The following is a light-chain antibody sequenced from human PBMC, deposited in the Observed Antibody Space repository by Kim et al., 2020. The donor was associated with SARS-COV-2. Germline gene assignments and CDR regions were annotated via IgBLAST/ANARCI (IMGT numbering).Light chain of an antibody. CDR3: GTWDRGLNAVV. Sequence: SAAAGQKVSSSCSGTLSDYVSWYQQLPGTAFRLLIYGNRKRPSGIPDRFSASKSGPSATLDITGLQTGDEAHYYCGTWDRGLNAVVFGGGTQLTVL. J-gene: IGLJ2*01. V-gene: IGLV1-51*01. CDR2: GNR. CDR1: LSDY.